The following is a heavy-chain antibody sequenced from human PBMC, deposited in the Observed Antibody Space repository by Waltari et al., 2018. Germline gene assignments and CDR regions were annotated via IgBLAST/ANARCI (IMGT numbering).Heavy chain of an antibody. J-gene: IGHJ4*02. CDR1: GGSISSSSYY. V-gene: IGHV4-39*07. D-gene: IGHD6-19*01. Sequence: QLQLQESGPGLVKPSETLSLTCTVSGGSISSSSYYWGWIRQPPGKGLEWIGSIYYSGSTYYNPSLKSRVTISVDTSKNQFSLKLSSVTAADTAVYYCARGSSGWSFDYWGQGTLVIVSS. CDR3: ARGSSGWSFDY. CDR2: IYYSGST.